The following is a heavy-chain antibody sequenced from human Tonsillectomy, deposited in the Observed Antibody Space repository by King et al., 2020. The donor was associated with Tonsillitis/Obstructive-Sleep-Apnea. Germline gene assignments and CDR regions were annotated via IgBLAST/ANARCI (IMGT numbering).Heavy chain of an antibody. CDR2: IYSGGKT. CDR3: ARGNYGRPFDY. V-gene: IGHV3-53*01. D-gene: IGHD3-10*01. J-gene: IGHJ4*02. CDR1: GFTVSNNY. Sequence: QLVQSGGGLIQPGGSLRLSCAASGFTVSNNYMSWVRQAPGRGLEWVAVIYSGGKTYHADYVKGRFNISRDNSKNTLYLQMNILRDEDTAVYYCARGNYGRPFDYWGQGTLVTVSS.